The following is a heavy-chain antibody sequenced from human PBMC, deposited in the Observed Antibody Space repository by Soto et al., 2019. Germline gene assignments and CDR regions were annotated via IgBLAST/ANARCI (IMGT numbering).Heavy chain of an antibody. CDR3: ARHTPAISISDH. CDR2: IYHGGST. CDR1: GGSISSSNL. D-gene: IGHD2-15*01. Sequence: PEETLSLTCAVSGGSISSSNLWTWVRQPPGKGLEWIGEIYHGGSTNYNPSLKSRVTISVGKSKNQFSLKLSSVTAADTAVYYCARHTPAISISDHWGQGTLVTVSS. J-gene: IGHJ4*02. V-gene: IGHV4-4*02.